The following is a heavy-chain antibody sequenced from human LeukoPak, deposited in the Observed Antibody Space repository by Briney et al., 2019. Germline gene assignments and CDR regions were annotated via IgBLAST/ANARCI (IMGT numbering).Heavy chain of an antibody. CDR2: IYDSGST. D-gene: IGHD3-22*01. J-gene: IGHJ3*02. CDR1: GGSMTNLY. Sequence: PSETLSLTCSVSGGSMTNLYWTWIRQPPGKGLEWIGDIYDSGSTRYNTSLESRVTISVDTSKNQFSLKLSSVTAADTAVYYCARVRTPYYYDSSGYPWAFDIWGQGTMVTVSS. CDR3: ARVRTPYYYDSSGYPWAFDI. V-gene: IGHV4-59*01.